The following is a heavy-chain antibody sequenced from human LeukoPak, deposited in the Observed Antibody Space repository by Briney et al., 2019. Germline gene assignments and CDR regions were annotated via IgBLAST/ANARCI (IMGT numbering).Heavy chain of an antibody. Sequence: SETLSLTCTVSGASVTSYYWSWIRQPPGKGLEWIGNISHSWSTKYNPSLKSRVTISLDRSRNQFSLKLSSVTPADTAVYYCARLDYNDFWSGYYFAYWGQGTLVAVSS. D-gene: IGHD3-3*01. J-gene: IGHJ4*02. CDR1: GASVTSYY. CDR2: ISHSWST. CDR3: ARLDYNDFWSGYYFAY. V-gene: IGHV4-59*02.